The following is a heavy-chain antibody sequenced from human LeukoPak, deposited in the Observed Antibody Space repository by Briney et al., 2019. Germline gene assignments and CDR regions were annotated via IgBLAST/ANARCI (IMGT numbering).Heavy chain of an antibody. D-gene: IGHD1-26*01. V-gene: IGHV4-39*07. CDR3: ARQVVSGSYYFDY. J-gene: IGHJ4*02. CDR1: GGSISSSSYY. CDR2: IYYSGST. Sequence: SETLSLTCTVSGGSISSSSYYWGWIRQPPGKGLEWIGSIYYSGSTYYNPSLKSRVTISVDTSKNQFSLKLSSVTAADTAMYYCARQVVSGSYYFDYWGQGTLVTVSS.